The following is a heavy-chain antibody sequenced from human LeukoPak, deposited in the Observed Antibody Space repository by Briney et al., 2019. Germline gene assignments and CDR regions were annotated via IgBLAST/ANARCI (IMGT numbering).Heavy chain of an antibody. CDR1: GFTFSSYA. Sequence: GGSLRLSCAASGFTFSSYAMSWVRQAPGKGLEWVSTISGGNSGTYYADSVKGRFTISRDNSKITLYLQMNSLRAEDTAVYYCAKGRFSSGYYDFDYWGQGTLVTVSS. V-gene: IGHV3-23*01. CDR3: AKGRFSSGYYDFDY. J-gene: IGHJ4*02. D-gene: IGHD3-22*01. CDR2: ISGGNSGT.